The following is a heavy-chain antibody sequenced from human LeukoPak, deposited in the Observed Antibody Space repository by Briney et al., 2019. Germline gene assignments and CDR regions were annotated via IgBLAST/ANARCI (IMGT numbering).Heavy chain of an antibody. Sequence: AALVKVSCKASGGTFSSYTISWVRQAPGQGLEWMGRIIPILGIANYAQKFQGRVTITADKSTSTAYMELSSLRSEDTAVYYCARSGWTANWFDPWGQGTLVTVSS. D-gene: IGHD6-19*01. CDR2: IIPILGIA. V-gene: IGHV1-69*02. CDR1: GGTFSSYT. CDR3: ARSGWTANWFDP. J-gene: IGHJ5*02.